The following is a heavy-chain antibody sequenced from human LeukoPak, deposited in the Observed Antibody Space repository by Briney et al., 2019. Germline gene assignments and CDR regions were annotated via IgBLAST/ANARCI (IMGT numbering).Heavy chain of an antibody. CDR1: GDSINSLDL. J-gene: IGHJ4*02. CDR3: AGLVGRYSSGLYYYYFDY. Sequence: SETLSLTCTVSGDSINSLDLWSWVRQPPGKGLEWIGEMHLSGTTHSNPSVKSRVTISIDKSKNQFFLNLSSVTAADTAVYYCAGLVGRYSSGLYYYYFDYWGQGTLVTVSS. CDR2: MHLSGTT. D-gene: IGHD3-22*01. V-gene: IGHV4-4*02.